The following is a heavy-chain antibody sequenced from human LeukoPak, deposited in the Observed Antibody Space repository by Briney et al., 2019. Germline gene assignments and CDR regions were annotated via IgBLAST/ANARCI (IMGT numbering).Heavy chain of an antibody. Sequence: SETLSLTCTVSGGSISSGSYYCSWLRQPAGKGLEWIGRIYTSRSTNYNPCLKSRVTISVDTYKNQFSLKLSSVTAEDTAVYYCARASKDYYDSSGYIGYWGQGTLVTVSS. V-gene: IGHV4-61*02. CDR1: GGSISSGSYY. J-gene: IGHJ4*02. CDR2: IYTSRST. CDR3: ARASKDYYDSSGYIGY. D-gene: IGHD3-22*01.